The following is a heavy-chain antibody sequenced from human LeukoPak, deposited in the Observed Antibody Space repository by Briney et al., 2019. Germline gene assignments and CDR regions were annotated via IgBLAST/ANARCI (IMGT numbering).Heavy chain of an antibody. CDR1: GFTFSSYW. CDR2: IKSDGST. J-gene: IGHJ1*01. Sequence: GGSLRVSCAASGFTFSSYWMHWVRQAPGKGLVWVSRIKSDGSTNYADSVKGRFTISRDNAKNTLSLQMNSLRAEDTGVYYCARAPSEIGGYYPEYFRHWGQGTLATVSS. D-gene: IGHD3-22*01. CDR3: ARAPSEIGGYYPEYFRH. V-gene: IGHV3-74*01.